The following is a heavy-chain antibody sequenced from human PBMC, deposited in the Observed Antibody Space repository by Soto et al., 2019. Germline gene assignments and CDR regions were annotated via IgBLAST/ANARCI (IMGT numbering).Heavy chain of an antibody. J-gene: IGHJ4*02. CDR3: AKIATYGGNVDYFDY. D-gene: IGHD4-17*01. CDR2: ITGSGVST. Sequence: GGSLILSCATSGFTFSSYAMGWVRQAPGKGLERVSGITGSGVSTFYADSVKGRFTISRDNSKNTLYLQMNSLRAEDTAVYYCAKIATYGGNVDYFDYWGQGTLVTVSS. CDR1: GFTFSSYA. V-gene: IGHV3-23*01.